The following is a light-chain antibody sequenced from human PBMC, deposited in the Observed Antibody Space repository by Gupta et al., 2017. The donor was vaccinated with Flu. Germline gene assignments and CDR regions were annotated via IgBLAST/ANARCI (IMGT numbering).Light chain of an antibody. CDR1: SANIGTNT. Sequence: QSVLTQPPSASGTHGQRATISCSGSSANIGTNTVTWYQQLPGTAPKLLIYSNDQRPSGGPDRFSGSNSGTSASLAISGLQSEDEADYYCAAWDDSLDDYVFGTWTKVTVL. CDR3: AAWDDSLDDYV. V-gene: IGLV1-44*01. J-gene: IGLJ1*01. CDR2: SND.